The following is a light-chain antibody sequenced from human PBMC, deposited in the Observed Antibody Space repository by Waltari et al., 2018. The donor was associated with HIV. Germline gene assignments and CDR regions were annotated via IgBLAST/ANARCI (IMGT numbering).Light chain of an antibody. V-gene: IGLV2-8*01. CDR2: EVT. J-gene: IGLJ2*01. Sequence: QSALTQPPSASGSPGQSVTISCTGPSSDVGGYNFVSWYQQHPGKAPKLMIFEVTKQPSGVPARFSGSKSGNTASLTVSGLQADDEADYYCSSYAGSNNLVFGGGTKLTVL. CDR3: SSYAGSNNLV. CDR1: SSDVGGYNF.